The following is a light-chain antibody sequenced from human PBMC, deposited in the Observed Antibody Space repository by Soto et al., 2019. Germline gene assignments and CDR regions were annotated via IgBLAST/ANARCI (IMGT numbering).Light chain of an antibody. J-gene: IGKJ5*01. Sequence: EIVLTQSPATLSLSPVERATLSCRASQSVSTYLAWYQQRPGQAPRLLIYDASYRATDIPPRFSGSGSGTDLTLTISSLEPEDFAVYYCQQRRSWPPTITFGQGTRLEIK. CDR1: QSVSTY. CDR2: DAS. V-gene: IGKV3-11*01. CDR3: QQRRSWPPTIT.